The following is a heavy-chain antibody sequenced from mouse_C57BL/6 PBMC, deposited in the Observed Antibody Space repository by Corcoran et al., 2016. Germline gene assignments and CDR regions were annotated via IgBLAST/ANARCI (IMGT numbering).Heavy chain of an antibody. Sequence: QIQLVQSGPELKKPGETVKISCKASGYTFTTYGMRGGKQAPGKGLKWMGWINTYSGVPTYADDFKGRFAFSLETSASTAYLQINTRKNEDTATYFCARRGYGSAMYYWGQGTSVTVSS. CDR1: GYTFTTYG. CDR3: ARRGYGSAMYY. D-gene: IGHD1-1*01. CDR2: INTYSGVP. V-gene: IGHV9-3*01. J-gene: IGHJ4*01.